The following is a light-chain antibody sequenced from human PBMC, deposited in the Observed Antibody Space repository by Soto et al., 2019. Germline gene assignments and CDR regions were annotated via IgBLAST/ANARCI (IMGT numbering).Light chain of an antibody. CDR3: QQYGSSTWT. V-gene: IGKV3-20*01. Sequence: EIVLTQSPGTLSLSPGERATLSCRARQSVSSSYLAWYQQKPGQAPRLLIYGASSRATGIPDRFSGSGSGTDFTLTISRLEPEDFAVYYCQQYGSSTWTFGQGTKVEIK. CDR1: QSVSSSY. J-gene: IGKJ1*01. CDR2: GAS.